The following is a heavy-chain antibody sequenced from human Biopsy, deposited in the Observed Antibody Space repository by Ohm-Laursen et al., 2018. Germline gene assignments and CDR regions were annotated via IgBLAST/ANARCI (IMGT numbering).Heavy chain of an antibody. CDR2: IITVSETA. V-gene: IGHV1-69*01. Sequence: SSVKVSCKASGGAFTNYAINWVRQAPGHGLEWVGGIITVSETAGYAERFQGRVTITADVTTTTAYMDLSGLRSEDTAVYYCVAYPSSGFFENNDDFAMDVWGQGTTVIASS. CDR1: GGAFTNYA. D-gene: IGHD6-19*01. CDR3: VAYPSSGFFENNDDFAMDV. J-gene: IGHJ6*02.